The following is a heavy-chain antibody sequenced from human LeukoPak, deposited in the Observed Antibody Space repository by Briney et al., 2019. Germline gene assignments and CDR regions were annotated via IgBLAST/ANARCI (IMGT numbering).Heavy chain of an antibody. D-gene: IGHD3-22*01. Sequence: GGSLRLSCAASGFTLSSYWMSWVRQAPGKGLEGVANIKHDASEKYFMESLKGRFTISRDNAKNSLYLQMNSLRAEDTAVYYCARGYYDSHAQLFDYWGQGTLVTVSS. CDR1: GFTLSSYW. CDR3: ARGYYDSHAQLFDY. J-gene: IGHJ4*02. CDR2: IKHDASEK. V-gene: IGHV3-7*01.